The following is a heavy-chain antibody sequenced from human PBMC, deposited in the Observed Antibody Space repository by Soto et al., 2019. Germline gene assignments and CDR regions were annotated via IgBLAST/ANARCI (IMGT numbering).Heavy chain of an antibody. CDR1: GFSFSSYW. CDR3: AGASRPIPGVAA. D-gene: IGHD6-6*01. Sequence: GGSLRLSCAASGFSFSSYWMSWVRQTPGKGLDWLANINQDGSQKQYVDSVRGRLTISRDNARNSLYLQMDSLRAEDTAVYYCAGASRPIPGVAAWGPGTLVTVSS. J-gene: IGHJ5*02. CDR2: INQDGSQK. V-gene: IGHV3-7*01.